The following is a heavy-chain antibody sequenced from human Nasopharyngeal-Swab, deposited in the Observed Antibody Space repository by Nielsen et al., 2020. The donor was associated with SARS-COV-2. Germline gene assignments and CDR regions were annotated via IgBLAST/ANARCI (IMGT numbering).Heavy chain of an antibody. Sequence: SETLSLTCTVSGGSISSYYWSWIRHPPGKGLEWIGYIYYSGSTNYNPSLKSRVTISVDTSKNQFSLKLSSVTAADTAVYYCARESGGDSGWFDPWGQGTLVTVSS. CDR3: ARESGGDSGWFDP. J-gene: IGHJ5*02. V-gene: IGHV4-59*01. D-gene: IGHD5-12*01. CDR1: GGSISSYY. CDR2: IYYSGST.